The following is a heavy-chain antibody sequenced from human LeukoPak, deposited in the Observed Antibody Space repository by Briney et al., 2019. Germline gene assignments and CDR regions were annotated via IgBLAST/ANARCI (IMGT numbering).Heavy chain of an antibody. J-gene: IGHJ4*02. CDR2: IYSGGST. V-gene: IGHV3-53*01. D-gene: IGHD3-22*01. Sequence: GGSLRLSCAASGFTVSSNYMSWVRQAPGKGLEWVSVIYSGGSTYYADSVKGRFTISRDNSKNTLYLQMNSLRAEDTAVYYCARVSFSGYFFDYWGQGTLVTVSS. CDR3: ARVSFSGYFFDY. CDR1: GFTVSSNY.